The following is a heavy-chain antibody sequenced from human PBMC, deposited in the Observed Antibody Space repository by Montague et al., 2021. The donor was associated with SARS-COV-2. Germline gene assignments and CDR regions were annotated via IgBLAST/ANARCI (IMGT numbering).Heavy chain of an antibody. D-gene: IGHD2-2*02. Sequence: SETLSLTCTVAGGSISSYYWSWIRQPPGKGLEWIGYIYYSGSTNYNPSLKSRVTISVDTSKNQFSLKLSSVTAADTALYYCRVVPAGIPKGPNFYYMDVWGKGTTVTVSS. CDR1: GGSISSYY. V-gene: IGHV4-59*12. J-gene: IGHJ6*03. CDR2: IYYSGST. CDR3: RVVPAGIPKGPNFYYMDV.